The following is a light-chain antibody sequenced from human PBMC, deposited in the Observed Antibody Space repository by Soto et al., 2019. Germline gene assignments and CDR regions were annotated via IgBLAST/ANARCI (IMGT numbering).Light chain of an antibody. V-gene: IGLV3-1*01. CDR2: QDS. CDR1: KLGDKY. J-gene: IGLJ2*01. CDR3: QAWDSLVV. Sequence: SYELTQPPSVSVSPGQTASITCSGDKLGDKYVCWYQQKPGQSPVLVIYQDSKRPSGIPERFSGSNSGNTATLTISGTQAMDEADYYCQAWDSLVVFGGGTKVTVL.